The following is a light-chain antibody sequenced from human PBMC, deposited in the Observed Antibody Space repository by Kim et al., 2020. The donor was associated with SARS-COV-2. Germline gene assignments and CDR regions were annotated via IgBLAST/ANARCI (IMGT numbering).Light chain of an antibody. CDR2: DAA. Sequence: DTQMTQSPSSLSASVGDRVSITCQASQDIGSFLSWYQQKPGTAPKLLIYDAADLESGVPSRFSGSGSGTDFTLTITSLRPEDVATYYCQQYNYLPLTFGGGTRWISN. CDR3: QQYNYLPLT. CDR1: QDIGSF. V-gene: IGKV1-33*01. J-gene: IGKJ4*01.